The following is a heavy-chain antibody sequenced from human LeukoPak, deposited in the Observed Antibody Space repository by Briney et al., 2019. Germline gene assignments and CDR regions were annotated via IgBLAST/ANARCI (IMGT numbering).Heavy chain of an antibody. D-gene: IGHD6-19*01. Sequence: SETLSLTCTVSGGSISSYYWSWIRQPPGKGLEWIGYIYYSGSTNYNPSLKSRVTISVDTSKDQFSLKVSSVTAADTAVYYCARDSGPRFDYWGQGTLVTVSS. J-gene: IGHJ4*02. V-gene: IGHV4-59*01. CDR1: GGSISSYY. CDR3: ARDSGPRFDY. CDR2: IYYSGST.